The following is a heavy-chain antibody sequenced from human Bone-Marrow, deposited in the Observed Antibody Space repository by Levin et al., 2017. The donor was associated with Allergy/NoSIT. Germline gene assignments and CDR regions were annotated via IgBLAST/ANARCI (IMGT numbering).Heavy chain of an antibody. J-gene: IGHJ4*02. Sequence: GSLRLSCTVSGGSISLYSWTWIRQSPGKGLGWIGYIRYSGTTSYNPSLESRVTISVDTSKNQFSLKLSSVTEADTAIYYCARGHFDTSGYSNPFEYWGQGILVTVSS. CDR2: IRYSGTT. CDR1: GGSISLYS. V-gene: IGHV4-59*03. D-gene: IGHD3-22*01. CDR3: ARGHFDTSGYSNPFEY.